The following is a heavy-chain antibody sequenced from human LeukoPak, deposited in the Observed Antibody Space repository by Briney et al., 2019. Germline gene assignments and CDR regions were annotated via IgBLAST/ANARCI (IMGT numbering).Heavy chain of an antibody. J-gene: IGHJ4*02. D-gene: IGHD3/OR15-3a*01. CDR2: IKQDGSEK. CDR3: ARDSVIYGY. Sequence: GGSLRLSCAASGFTFSSYWMSWVRQAPGKGLEWVANIKQDGSEKHYVDSVKGRFTVSRDNAKNSLYLQMSSLRAEDTAVYHCARDSVIYGYWGQGTLVTVSS. V-gene: IGHV3-7*01. CDR1: GFTFSSYW.